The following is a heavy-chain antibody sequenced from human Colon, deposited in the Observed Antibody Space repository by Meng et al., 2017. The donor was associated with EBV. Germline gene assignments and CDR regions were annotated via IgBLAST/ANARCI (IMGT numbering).Heavy chain of an antibody. CDR3: ARVGAYCGGDCYHPR. D-gene: IGHD2-21*02. Sequence: LVMPSGHPSLTCPSLVGPLCSRYLQSWCRQPPGKGLEWIGESYHSGSTNYNPSLKSRVTISVDESKNQCSLRLSSVTAADTAVYYCARVGAYCGGDCYHPRWGQGTLVTVSS. CDR2: SYHSGST. CDR1: VGPLCSRYL. V-gene: IGHV4-4*02. J-gene: IGHJ4*02.